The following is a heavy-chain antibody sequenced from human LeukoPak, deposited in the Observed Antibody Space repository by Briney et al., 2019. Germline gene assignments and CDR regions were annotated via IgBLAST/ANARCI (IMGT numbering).Heavy chain of an antibody. D-gene: IGHD2-2*01. Sequence: SSETLSLTCGVYGGSFRGYYWSWIRQPPGKGLEWIGEINHSGSTNYNASLKSRVTISLDTSKKTFSLKLGSVTAADTAVYYCASTERCSTTCPLDYWGQGTLVTVSS. J-gene: IGHJ4*02. CDR3: ASTERCSTTCPLDY. V-gene: IGHV4-34*01. CDR2: INHSGST. CDR1: GGSFRGYY.